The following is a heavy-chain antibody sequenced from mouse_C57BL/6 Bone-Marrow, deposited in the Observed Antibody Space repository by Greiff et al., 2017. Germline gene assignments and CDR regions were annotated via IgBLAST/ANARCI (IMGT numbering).Heavy chain of an antibody. CDR2: IDPSDSYT. Sequence: VKLQQPGAELVRPGTSVKLSCKASGYTFTSYWMHWVKQRPGQGLQWIGVIDPSDSYTNYNQKFKGKATLTVDTSSSTAYMQLSSLTSEDSVVYYCAGDLTGSGFDYWGQGTTLTVSS. V-gene: IGHV1-59*01. J-gene: IGHJ2*01. CDR1: GYTFTSYW. CDR3: AGDLTGSGFDY. D-gene: IGHD4-1*01.